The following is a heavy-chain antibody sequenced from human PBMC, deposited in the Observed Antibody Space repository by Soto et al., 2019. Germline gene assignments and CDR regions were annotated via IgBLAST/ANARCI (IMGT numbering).Heavy chain of an antibody. CDR3: ARDPEAGYSSSWYCDY. V-gene: IGHV1-18*01. D-gene: IGHD6-13*01. CDR1: GYTFTSYG. J-gene: IGHJ4*02. CDR2: ISAYNGNT. Sequence: QVQLVQSGAEVKKPGASVKVSCKASGYTFTSYGISWVRQAPGEGLEWMGWISAYNGNTNYAQKLQGRVTMTADTSTSTAYMELRSLRSDDTTVYCCARDPEAGYSSSWYCDYWGQGTLVTVSS.